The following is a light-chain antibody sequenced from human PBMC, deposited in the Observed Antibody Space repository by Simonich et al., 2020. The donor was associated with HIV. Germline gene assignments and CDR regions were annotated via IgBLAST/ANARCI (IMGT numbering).Light chain of an antibody. J-gene: IGKJ5*01. V-gene: IGKV3-15*01. Sequence: EIVMTQSPATLSVSPGERATLSCRASQTISSNLAWYQQKPGQAPRLLIFGASTRATGIPARFSGSGSGKEFTLTISSMQSEDFAVYYCQQYNNGPPITFGQGTRLEIK. CDR3: QQYNNGPPIT. CDR1: QTISSN. CDR2: GAS.